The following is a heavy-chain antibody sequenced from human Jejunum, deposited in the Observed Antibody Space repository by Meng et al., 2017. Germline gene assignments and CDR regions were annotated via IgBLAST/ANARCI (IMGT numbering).Heavy chain of an antibody. CDR1: GFTFTNAW. V-gene: IGHV3-15*01. CDR2: IKSRDDGETT. Sequence: GESLKISCSASGFTFTNAWMTWVRQAPGKGLEWVGRIKSRDDGETTDYTAPVKGRFSMSRDDSKNILYLQMNSLKTEVTAMYYCTTDAGQYDYAWGGNRFTPVVNWGQGTLVTVSS. CDR3: TTDAGQYDYAWGGNRFTPVVN. J-gene: IGHJ4*02. D-gene: IGHD3-16*02.